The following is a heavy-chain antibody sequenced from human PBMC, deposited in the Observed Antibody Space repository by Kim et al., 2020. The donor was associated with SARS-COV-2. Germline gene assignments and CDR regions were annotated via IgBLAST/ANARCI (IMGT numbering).Heavy chain of an antibody. CDR3: ARESPPMVRGPGGWFDP. Sequence: SETLSLTCTVSGGSISSYYWSWIRQPPGKGLEWIGYIYYSGSTNYNPSLKSRVTISVDTSKNQFSLKLSSVTAADPAVYYCARESPPMVRGPGGWFDPWGQGTLVTVSS. D-gene: IGHD3-10*01. CDR1: GGSISSYY. V-gene: IGHV4-59*01. J-gene: IGHJ5*02. CDR2: IYYSGST.